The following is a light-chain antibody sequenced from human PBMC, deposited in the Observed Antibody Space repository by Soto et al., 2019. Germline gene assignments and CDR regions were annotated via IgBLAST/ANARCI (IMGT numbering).Light chain of an antibody. J-gene: IGKJ1*01. Sequence: DIQMTQSPSSLSASVGDRVTVTCRASQSISNYLNWYQQKPGKAPKLLIYAASSLQSGVPSRFTGSGSGTDFTLTISRLEPEDFAVFYCHQYGSSPQTFGQGTKVDI. CDR3: HQYGSSPQT. CDR2: AAS. CDR1: QSISNY. V-gene: IGKV1-39*01.